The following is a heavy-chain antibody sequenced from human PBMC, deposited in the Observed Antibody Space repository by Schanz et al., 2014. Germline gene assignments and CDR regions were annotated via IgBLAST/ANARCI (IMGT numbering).Heavy chain of an antibody. Sequence: VQLVESGGGLVQPGGSLRLSCAASGFTFSNNYMSWVRQAPGKGLEWMSYVSSYDTTVSYADSVKGRFTISRNNTKNSVYLQMNSRRAEDATVDYCARGDSNSWSPIAYWGQGTLVAVSS. CDR2: VSSYDTTV. J-gene: IGHJ4*02. CDR3: ARGDSNSWSPIAY. V-gene: IGHV3-11*04. CDR1: GFTFSNNY. D-gene: IGHD6-13*01.